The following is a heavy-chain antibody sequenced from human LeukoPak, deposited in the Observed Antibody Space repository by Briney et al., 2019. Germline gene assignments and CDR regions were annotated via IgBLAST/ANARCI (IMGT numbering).Heavy chain of an antibody. J-gene: IGHJ4*02. CDR3: AKVMSSDYGDYAGPFDY. CDR2: IKQDGSAI. D-gene: IGHD4-17*01. V-gene: IGHV3-7*01. Sequence: PGGSLRLSCAASGFTLSSYWMSWVRQAPGKGLEWVANIKQDGSAIYYVDSVKGRFTISRDNAKNTLYLQMNSLRAEDTAVYYCAKVMSSDYGDYAGPFDYWGQGTLVTVSS. CDR1: GFTLSSYW.